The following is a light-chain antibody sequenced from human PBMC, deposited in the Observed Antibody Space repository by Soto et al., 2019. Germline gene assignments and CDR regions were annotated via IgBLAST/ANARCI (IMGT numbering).Light chain of an antibody. CDR3: SSYTRRSTWV. J-gene: IGLJ3*02. CDR2: EVS. V-gene: IGLV2-14*01. CDR1: SNDIGGFNY. Sequence: QSVLTQPASVSGSPGQSITISCTGTSNDIGGFNYVSWYQQHPGKAPKLIIFEVSNRPSGVSNRFSASKSGSTASLTISGLQAEDEADFYCSSYTRRSTWVFGGGTQLTVL.